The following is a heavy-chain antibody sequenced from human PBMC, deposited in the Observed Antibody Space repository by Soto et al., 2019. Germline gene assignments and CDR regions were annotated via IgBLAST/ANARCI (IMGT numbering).Heavy chain of an antibody. D-gene: IGHD6-19*01. V-gene: IGHV3-23*01. CDR2: ISGSGGST. CDR1: GFTFSSYA. Sequence: GVSLRLSCAASGFTFSSYAMSWVRQAPGKGLEWVSAISGSGGSTYYADSVKGRFTISRDNSKNTLYLQMNSLRAEDTAVYYCAKDPDSSGWKSMDYWGQGTLVTVSS. J-gene: IGHJ4*02. CDR3: AKDPDSSGWKSMDY.